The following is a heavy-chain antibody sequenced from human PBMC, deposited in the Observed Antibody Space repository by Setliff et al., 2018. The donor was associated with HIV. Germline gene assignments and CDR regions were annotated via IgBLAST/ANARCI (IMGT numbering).Heavy chain of an antibody. J-gene: IGHJ4*02. CDR2: VYYSGST. V-gene: IGHV4-39*07. Sequence: SETLSLTCIVSGGSISSSSYYWGWIRQPPGNGLEWIGTVYYSGSTYYNPSLKSRVTISVDTSENQFSLKLSSVTAADTAVYYCARDGYSSSWYVISGSFDYWGQGILVTVSS. D-gene: IGHD6-13*01. CDR1: GGSISSSSYY. CDR3: ARDGYSSSWYVISGSFDY.